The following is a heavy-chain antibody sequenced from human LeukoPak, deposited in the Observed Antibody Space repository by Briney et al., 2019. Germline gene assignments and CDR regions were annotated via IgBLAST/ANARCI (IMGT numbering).Heavy chain of an antibody. CDR1: GGSISSYY. D-gene: IGHD6-13*01. CDR2: IYYSGST. Sequence: SETLSLTCTVSGGSISSYYWSWIRQPPGKGLEWIGYIYYSGSTNYNPSLKSRVTISVDTSKNQFSLKLSSVTAADTAVYYCARIGSSWAAGAFDIWGQGTMVTVSS. V-gene: IGHV4-59*01. CDR3: ARIGSSWAAGAFDI. J-gene: IGHJ3*02.